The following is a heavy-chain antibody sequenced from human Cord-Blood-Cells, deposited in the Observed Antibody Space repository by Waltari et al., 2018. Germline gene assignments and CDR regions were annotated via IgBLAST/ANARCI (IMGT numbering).Heavy chain of an antibody. Sequence: QVQLQQSGPGLVKPSQTLSLTCAISGDSVSSKRAAWNWIRQSPSRGLEWMGRTYYRSKWYNDYAVSGKSRITINPDTSKNQFSLQLNSVTPEDTAVYYCARGTHVRVGLYWYFDLWGRGTLVTVSS. D-gene: IGHD3-10*02. J-gene: IGHJ2*01. CDR3: ARGTHVRVGLYWYFDL. CDR2: TYYRSKWYN. V-gene: IGHV6-1*01. CDR1: GDSVSSKRAA.